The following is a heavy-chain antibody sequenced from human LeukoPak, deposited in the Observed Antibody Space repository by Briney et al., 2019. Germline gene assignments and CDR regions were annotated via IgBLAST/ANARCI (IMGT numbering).Heavy chain of an antibody. CDR2: INGSGGST. J-gene: IGHJ4*02. Sequence: PGGSLRLSCAASGFTFSSYAMSWVRQAPGKGLEWVSAINGSGGSTYYADSVKGRFTISRDNSKNTLYLQMNSLRAEDTAVYYCAKEGYIVGAPSSIDYWGQGTLVTVSS. V-gene: IGHV3-23*01. D-gene: IGHD1-26*01. CDR3: AKEGYIVGAPSSIDY. CDR1: GFTFSSYA.